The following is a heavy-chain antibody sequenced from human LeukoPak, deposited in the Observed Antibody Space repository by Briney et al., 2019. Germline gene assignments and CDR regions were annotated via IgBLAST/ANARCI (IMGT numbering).Heavy chain of an antibody. CDR3: AKLPKYSSSSVGNY. CDR1: GFTVSSNY. V-gene: IGHV3-66*01. Sequence: PGGSLRLSCAASGFTVSSNYMSWVRQAPGKGLEWVSVIYSGGSTYYADSVKGRFTISRDNSKNTLYLQMNSLRAEDTAVYYCAKLPKYSSSSVGNYWGQGTLVTVSS. D-gene: IGHD6-6*01. CDR2: IYSGGST. J-gene: IGHJ4*02.